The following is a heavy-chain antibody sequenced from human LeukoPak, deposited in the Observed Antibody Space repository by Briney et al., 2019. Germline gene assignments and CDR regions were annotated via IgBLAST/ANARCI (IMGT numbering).Heavy chain of an antibody. CDR3: AGEYYYDSSGYYHY. D-gene: IGHD3-22*01. CDR1: GYTFTGYF. V-gene: IGHV1-2*02. Sequence: GASVKVSCKASGYTFTGYFMHWVRQAPGQGLEWMGWINPNSGGTNYAQKFQGRVTMTRDTSISTAYMELSRLRSDDTAVYYCAGEYYYDSSGYYHYWGQGTLVSVSS. J-gene: IGHJ4*02. CDR2: INPNSGGT.